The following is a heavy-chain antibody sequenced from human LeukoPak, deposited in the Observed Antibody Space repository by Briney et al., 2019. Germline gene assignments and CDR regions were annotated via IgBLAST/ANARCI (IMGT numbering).Heavy chain of an antibody. CDR1: GGSISSGGYS. CDR3: ARGREDYDILTGFDY. D-gene: IGHD3-9*01. Sequence: RASQTLSLTCAVSGGSISSGGYSWSWIRQPAGKGLEWIGYIYHSGSTYCNPSLKSRVTISVDRSKNQFSLKLSSVTAADTALYYCARGREDYDILTGFDYWGQGTLVTVSS. CDR2: IYHSGST. V-gene: IGHV4-30-2*01. J-gene: IGHJ4*02.